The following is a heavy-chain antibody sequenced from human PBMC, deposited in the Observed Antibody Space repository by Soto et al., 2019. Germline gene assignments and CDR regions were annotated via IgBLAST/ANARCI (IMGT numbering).Heavy chain of an antibody. J-gene: IGHJ6*02. CDR3: ARSSWYHGMDV. D-gene: IGHD3-10*01. CDR2: INHSGST. Sequence: QVQLQQWGAGLLKPSETLSLTCAVYGGSFSGYYWSWIRQPPGKGLEWIGEINHSGSTNYNPSLKSRVTISVDTSKNQFSLKLSSVTAADTAVYYCARSSWYHGMDVWGQGTTVTVSS. CDR1: GGSFSGYY. V-gene: IGHV4-34*01.